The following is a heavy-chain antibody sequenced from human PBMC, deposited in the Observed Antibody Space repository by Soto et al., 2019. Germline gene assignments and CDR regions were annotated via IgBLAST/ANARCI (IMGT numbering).Heavy chain of an antibody. CDR2: ISSSSSYI. V-gene: IGHV3-21*01. J-gene: IGHJ3*02. Sequence: EVQLVESGGGLVKPGGSLRLSCAASGFTFSSYSMNWVRQAPGKGLEWVSSISSSSSYIYYADSVKGRFTISRDNAKNSLYLQMNSLRAEDTAVYYCARETGYCSSTSCYGFGAFDIWGQGTMVTVSS. CDR3: ARETGYCSSTSCYGFGAFDI. D-gene: IGHD2-2*01. CDR1: GFTFSSYS.